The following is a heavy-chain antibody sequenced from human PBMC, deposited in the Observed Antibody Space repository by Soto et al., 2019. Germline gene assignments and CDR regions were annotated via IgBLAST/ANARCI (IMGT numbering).Heavy chain of an antibody. V-gene: IGHV4-30-4*01. CDR3: ARGRYCLTGRCFPNWFDS. Sequence: SETLSLTCSVSGDSISNLDYFWAWIRQPPGQALEYIGYIYKSATTYYNPSFESRVAISVDTSKSQFSLNVTSVTAADTAVYFCARGRYCLTGRCFPNWFDSWVQGALVTVSS. CDR1: GDSISNLDYF. J-gene: IGHJ5*01. CDR2: IYKSATT. D-gene: IGHD7-27*01.